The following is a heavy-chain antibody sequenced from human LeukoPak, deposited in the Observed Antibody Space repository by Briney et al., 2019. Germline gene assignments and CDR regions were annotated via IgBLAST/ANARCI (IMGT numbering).Heavy chain of an antibody. J-gene: IGHJ4*02. CDR3: ARVGIAARPADY. CDR2: INHSGGT. D-gene: IGHD6-6*01. V-gene: IGHV4-34*01. Sequence: SETLSLTCAVYGGSFSGYYWSWIRQPPGKGLEWIGEINHSGGTNYNPSLKSRVTISVDTSKNQFSLKLSSVTAADTAVYYCARVGIAARPADYWGQGALVTVSS. CDR1: GGSFSGYY.